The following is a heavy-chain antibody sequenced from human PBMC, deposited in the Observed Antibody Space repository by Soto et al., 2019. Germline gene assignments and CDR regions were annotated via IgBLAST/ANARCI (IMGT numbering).Heavy chain of an antibody. CDR2: IFYSGTT. CDR3: ARDLWVEPELYYYGMDV. CDR1: GDSISSADYY. J-gene: IGHJ6*02. Sequence: SETLSLTCTVSGDSISSADYYWSWIRQTPGKGLEWIGHIFYSGTTYYNPSPKSRLTISVDTSKNHFSLRLTSVTAADTAVYYCARDLWVEPELYYYGMDVWGQGTTVTVSS. V-gene: IGHV4-30-4*01. D-gene: IGHD1-1*01.